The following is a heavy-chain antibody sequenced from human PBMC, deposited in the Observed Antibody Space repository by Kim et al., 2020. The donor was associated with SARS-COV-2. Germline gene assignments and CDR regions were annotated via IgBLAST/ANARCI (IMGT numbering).Heavy chain of an antibody. CDR3: ARGRWFGELLVFYFDY. J-gene: IGHJ4*02. D-gene: IGHD3-10*01. Sequence: ASVKVSCKASGYTFTSYYMHWVRQAPGQGLEWMGIINPSGGSTSYAQKFQGRVTMTRDTSTSTVYMELSSLRSEDTAVYYCARGRWFGELLVFYFDYWGQGTLVTVSS. V-gene: IGHV1-46*01. CDR2: INPSGGST. CDR1: GYTFTSYY.